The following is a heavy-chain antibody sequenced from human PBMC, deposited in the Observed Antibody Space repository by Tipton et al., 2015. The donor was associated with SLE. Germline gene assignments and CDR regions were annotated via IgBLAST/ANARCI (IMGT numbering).Heavy chain of an antibody. CDR3: AKGSAAARPYYFDY. CDR1: GCSIRNRSYY. D-gene: IGHD6-13*01. V-gene: IGHV4-39*07. Sequence: TLSLTCTVSGCSIRNRSYYWGWIRQPPGKGLEWIGSVYYSGSIYYNPSLKSRVTISVDTSKNQFSLKLSSVTAADTAVYYCAKGSAAARPYYFDYWGQGTLVTVSS. J-gene: IGHJ4*02. CDR2: VYYSGSI.